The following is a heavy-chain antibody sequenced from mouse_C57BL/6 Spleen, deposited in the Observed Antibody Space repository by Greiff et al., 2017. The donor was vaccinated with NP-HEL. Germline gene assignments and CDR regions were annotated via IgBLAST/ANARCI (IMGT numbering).Heavy chain of an antibody. V-gene: IGHV1-82*01. Sequence: LQESGPELVKPGASVKISCKASGYAFSSSWMNWVKQRPGKGLEWIGRIYPGDGDTNYNGKFKGKATLTADKSSSTAYMQLSSLTSEDSAVYFCAREGLLGAMDYWGQGTSVTVSS. CDR2: IYPGDGDT. J-gene: IGHJ4*01. D-gene: IGHD2-3*01. CDR3: AREGLLGAMDY. CDR1: GYAFSSSW.